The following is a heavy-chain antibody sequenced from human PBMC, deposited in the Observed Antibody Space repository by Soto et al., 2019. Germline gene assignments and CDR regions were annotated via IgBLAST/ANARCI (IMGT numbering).Heavy chain of an antibody. CDR3: ARVPRLHRIPGSSGAFDY. CDR2: INPSGGST. V-gene: IGHV1-46*01. Sequence: QVQLVQSGAEVKKPGASVKVSCKASGYTFTSYYMHWVRQAPGQGLEWMGIINPSGGSTSYAQKFQGRVTMTRDTSTSTVYMELSSLRSEDTAVYYCARVPRLHRIPGSSGAFDYWGKGTLVTVSS. D-gene: IGHD2-15*01. J-gene: IGHJ4*02. CDR1: GYTFTSYY.